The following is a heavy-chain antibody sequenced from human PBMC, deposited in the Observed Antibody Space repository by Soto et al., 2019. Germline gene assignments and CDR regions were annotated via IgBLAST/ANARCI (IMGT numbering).Heavy chain of an antibody. CDR2: IFYTGST. V-gene: IGHV4-31*03. CDR3: ARLRLTGYFDY. Sequence: PSETLSLTCTVSGGPFSRGGYYWSWIRQHPGKGLECIGYIFYTGSTYYNPTLKSRVTMSVDTSKRQFSLNLSSVTAADTAVYYCARLRLTGYFDYWGQGTLVTVSS. J-gene: IGHJ4*02. CDR1: GGPFSRGGYY.